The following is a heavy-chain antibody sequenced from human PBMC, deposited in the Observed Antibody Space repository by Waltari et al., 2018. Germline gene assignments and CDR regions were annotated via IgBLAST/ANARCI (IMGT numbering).Heavy chain of an antibody. V-gene: IGHV4-39*01. D-gene: IGHD6-13*01. CDR3: ARRASSSWYADY. J-gene: IGHJ4*02. CDR2: IYYSGST. CDR1: GGSISSSSYY. Sequence: QLQLQESGPGLVKPSETLSLTCTVSGGSISSSSYYWGWIRQPPGKGLEWIGSIYYSGSTYYNPSLKSLVTISVDTSKNQFSLKLSSVTAADTAVYYCARRASSSWYADYWGQGTLVTVSS.